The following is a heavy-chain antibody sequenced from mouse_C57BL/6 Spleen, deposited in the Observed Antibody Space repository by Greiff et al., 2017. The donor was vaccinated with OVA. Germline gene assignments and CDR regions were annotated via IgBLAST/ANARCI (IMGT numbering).Heavy chain of an antibody. CDR1: GYAFSSSW. CDR2: IYPGDGDT. J-gene: IGHJ1*03. D-gene: IGHD1-1*01. CDR3: ARDGSSPYWYFDV. Sequence: VQLQQSGPELVKPGASVKISCKASGYAFSSSWMNWVKQRPGKGLEWIGRIYPGDGDTNYNGKFKGKATLTADKSSSTAYMQLSSLTSEDSAVYFCARDGSSPYWYFDVWGTGTTDTVSS. V-gene: IGHV1-82*01.